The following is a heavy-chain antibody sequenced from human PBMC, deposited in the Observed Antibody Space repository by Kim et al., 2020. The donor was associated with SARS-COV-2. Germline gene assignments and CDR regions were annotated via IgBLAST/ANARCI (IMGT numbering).Heavy chain of an antibody. D-gene: IGHD6-13*01. CDR2: ISSSSSYI. Sequence: GGSLRLSCAASGFSFSTYNMNWVRQAPGKGLEWVSSISSSSSYIYYADSVKGRFTISRDNAKNSLYLQMNSLRAEDTAVYYCARDAYSSSWYEGAMDIWGEGTMGTVSA. J-gene: IGHJ3*02. V-gene: IGHV3-21*01. CDR1: GFSFSTYN. CDR3: ARDAYSSSWYEGAMDI.